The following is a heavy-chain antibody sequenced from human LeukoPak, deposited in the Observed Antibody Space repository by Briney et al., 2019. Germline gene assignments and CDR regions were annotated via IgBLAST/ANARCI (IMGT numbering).Heavy chain of an antibody. CDR2: ISSSSSYI. CDR1: GFTFSSYS. CDR3: ARGPPSGCSSTSCYLNY. J-gene: IGHJ4*02. V-gene: IGHV3-21*01. D-gene: IGHD2-2*01. Sequence: GSLRLSCAASGFTFSSYSMNWVLQAPGKGLEWVSSISSSSSYIYYADSVKGRFTISRDNAKNSLYLQMNRLRAEDTAVYYCARGPPSGCSSTSCYLNYWGQGTLVTVSS.